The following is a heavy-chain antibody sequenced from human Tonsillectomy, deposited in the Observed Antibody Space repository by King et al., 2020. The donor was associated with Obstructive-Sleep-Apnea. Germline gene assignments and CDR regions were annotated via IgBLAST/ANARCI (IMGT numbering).Heavy chain of an antibody. J-gene: IGHJ3*02. CDR3: ARENSAGMIGDAFDI. CDR1: GYSFTSYW. V-gene: IGHV5-10-1*01. CDR2: IDPSDSYT. D-gene: IGHD2-21*01. Sequence: QLVQSGAEVKKPGASLRISCKGSGYSFTSYWISWVRQMPGKGLEWMGRIDPSDSYTNYSPSFQGHVTISADKSISTAYLQWSSLKASDTAMYYCARENSAGMIGDAFDIWGQGTMVTVSS.